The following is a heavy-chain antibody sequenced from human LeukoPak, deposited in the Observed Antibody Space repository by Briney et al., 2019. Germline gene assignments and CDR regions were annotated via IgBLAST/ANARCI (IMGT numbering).Heavy chain of an antibody. CDR1: GGSISSGSYY. CDR2: IYTSGST. Sequence: PSQTLSLTCTVSGGSISSGSYYWSWIRQPAGKGLEWIGRIYTSGSTNYNPSLKSRVTISVDTSKNQFSLKLSSVTAADTAVYYCARISSYDEGGGLAMSYFDYWGQGTLVTVSS. J-gene: IGHJ4*02. D-gene: IGHD5-12*01. V-gene: IGHV4-61*02. CDR3: ARISSYDEGGGLAMSYFDY.